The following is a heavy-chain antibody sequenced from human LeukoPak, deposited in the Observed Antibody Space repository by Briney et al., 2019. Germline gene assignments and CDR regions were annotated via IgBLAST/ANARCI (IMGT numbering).Heavy chain of an antibody. D-gene: IGHD4-17*01. CDR3: ARMTTVTTVVDY. CDR2: IYYSGST. J-gene: IGHJ4*02. CDR1: GGSISSYY. Sequence: SETLSLTCTVSGGSISSYYWSWIRQPPGKGLEWIGYIYYSGSTNYNPSLKSRVTISVDTSKNQFSLKLSSVTAADTAVYYCARMTTVTTVVDYWGQGTLVTVSS. V-gene: IGHV4-59*08.